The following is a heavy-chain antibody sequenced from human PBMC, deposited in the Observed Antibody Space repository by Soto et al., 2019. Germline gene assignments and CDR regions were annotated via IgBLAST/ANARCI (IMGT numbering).Heavy chain of an antibody. V-gene: IGHV3-23*01. CDR2: ISGSGGST. J-gene: IGHJ4*02. CDR1: GFTFSSYA. CDR3: ARDPTPRYSSGWYLGYYFDY. Sequence: GGSLRLSCAASGFTFSSYAMSWVRQAPGKGLEWVSAISGSGGSTYYADSVKGRFTISRDNSKNTLYLQMNSLRAEDTAVYYCARDPTPRYSSGWYLGYYFDYWGQGTLVTVSS. D-gene: IGHD6-19*01.